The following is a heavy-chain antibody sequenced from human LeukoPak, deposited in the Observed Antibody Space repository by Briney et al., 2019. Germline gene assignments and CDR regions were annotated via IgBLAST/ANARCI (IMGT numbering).Heavy chain of an antibody. J-gene: IGHJ3*02. D-gene: IGHD3-3*01. CDR1: GGSFGGYY. CDR2: INHSGST. CDR3: AEGRSVLDI. Sequence: SETLSLTCAVYGGSFGGYYWSWIRQPPGKGLEWIGEINHSGSTNHNPSLKSRVTISVDTSKKQFPLKLSSVTAADTAVYYCAEGRSVLDIWGQGTMVTVS. V-gene: IGHV4-34*01.